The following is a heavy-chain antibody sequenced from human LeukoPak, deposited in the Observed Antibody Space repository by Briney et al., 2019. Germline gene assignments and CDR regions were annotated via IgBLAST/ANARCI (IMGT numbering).Heavy chain of an antibody. Sequence: SETLSLTCAVYGGSFSGYYWSWFRQPPGKGLEWIGEINHSGSTNYNPSLKSRVTISVDTSKNQFSLKLSSVTAADTAVYYCARASPQENIVVVAAAYFDYWGQGTLVTVSS. D-gene: IGHD2-2*01. J-gene: IGHJ4*02. CDR3: ARASPQENIVVVAAAYFDY. CDR2: INHSGST. CDR1: GGSFSGYY. V-gene: IGHV4-34*01.